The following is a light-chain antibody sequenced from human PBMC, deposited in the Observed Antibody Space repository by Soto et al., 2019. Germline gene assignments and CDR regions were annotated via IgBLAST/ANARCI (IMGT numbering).Light chain of an antibody. CDR1: SSDVGGYNY. CDR2: DVS. V-gene: IGLV2-14*03. Sequence: QSVLTQPASVSGSPGQSITISCTGTSSDVGGYNYVSWYQSHPGEAPKLIIYDVSNRPSGVSDRFSGSKSDNTASLTISGLQAEDEADYYCSSYTSSISYVLGTGTKVTVL. J-gene: IGLJ1*01. CDR3: SSYTSSISYV.